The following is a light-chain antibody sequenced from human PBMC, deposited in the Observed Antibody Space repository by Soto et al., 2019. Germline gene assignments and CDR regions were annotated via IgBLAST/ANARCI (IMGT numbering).Light chain of an antibody. CDR3: AAWDDSLSGVV. CDR1: SSNIGSNY. CDR2: RNN. J-gene: IGLJ2*01. V-gene: IGLV1-47*01. Sequence: QSVLTQPPSASGTPGQRFTISCSGSSSNIGSNYVYWYQQLPGTAPKLLIYRNNQRPSGVPDRFSGSKSGTSASLAISGLRSEDEADYDCAAWDDSLSGVVFGGGTKLTVL.